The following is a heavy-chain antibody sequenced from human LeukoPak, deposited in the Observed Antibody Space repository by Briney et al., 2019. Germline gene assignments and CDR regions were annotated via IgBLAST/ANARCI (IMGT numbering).Heavy chain of an antibody. D-gene: IGHD3-10*01. CDR1: GFTFSSYW. J-gene: IGHJ4*02. V-gene: IGHV3-21*01. CDR3: ARASTTVGVSINY. CDR2: ISSSSSYI. Sequence: GGSLRPSCAASGFTFSSYWMHWVRQAPGKGLEWVSSISSSSSYIYYADSVKGRFTISRDNAKNSLYLQMNSLRAEDTAVYYCARASTTVGVSINYWGQGTLVTVSS.